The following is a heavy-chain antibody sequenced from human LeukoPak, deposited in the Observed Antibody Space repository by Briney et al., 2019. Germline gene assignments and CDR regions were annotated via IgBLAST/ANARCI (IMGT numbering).Heavy chain of an antibody. Sequence: PGGSLRLSCAASGFTFSSYAMHWVRQAPGKGLEWVANIKQDGSEKYYVDSVKGRFTISRDNAKNSLYLQMNSLRAEDTAVYYCARELGRITIFGVVESDDYWGQGTLVTVSS. CDR3: ARELGRITIFGVVESDDY. CDR2: IKQDGSEK. D-gene: IGHD3-3*01. V-gene: IGHV3-7*01. CDR1: GFTFSSYA. J-gene: IGHJ4*02.